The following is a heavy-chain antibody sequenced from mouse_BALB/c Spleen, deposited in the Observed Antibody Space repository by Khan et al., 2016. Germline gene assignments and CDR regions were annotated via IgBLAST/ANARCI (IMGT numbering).Heavy chain of an antibody. V-gene: IGHV2-2*02. CDR1: GFPLSTYG. CDR2: IWRGGNT. J-gene: IGHJ1*01. Sequence: QVQLKQSGPGLVQPSQNLSITCTVSGFPLSTYGVHWIRQSPGEGLEWLGVIWRGGNTAYNAAFISRLSITKDNSKSQVFFKRNRLQPKDTARYYCARSGRDWCLDGWGAGTPVTVSA. CDR3: ARSGRDWCLDG.